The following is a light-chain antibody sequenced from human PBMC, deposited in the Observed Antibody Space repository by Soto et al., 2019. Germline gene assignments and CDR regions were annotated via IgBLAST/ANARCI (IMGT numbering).Light chain of an antibody. Sequence: EIVLTQSPGTLSLSPGEIATLSCRASQSVSNNYLAWYQQKPGQAPRLLIYGASSRATGIPDRFSGSGSGTDFTLTISSLQPEDFATYYCQQSYSTPPYTFGQGTKVDIK. V-gene: IGKV3-20*01. CDR2: GAS. CDR3: QQSYSTPPYT. J-gene: IGKJ2*01. CDR1: QSVSNNY.